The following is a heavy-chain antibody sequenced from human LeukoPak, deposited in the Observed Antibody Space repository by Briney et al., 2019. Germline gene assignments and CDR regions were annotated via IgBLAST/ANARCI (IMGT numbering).Heavy chain of an antibody. D-gene: IGHD3-22*01. V-gene: IGHV1-18*01. CDR2: ISAYNGNT. J-gene: IGHJ4*02. Sequence: ASVQVSCHASGYTFPSYGISWVRQAPGQGLEWMGWISAYNGNTNYAQKLQGRVTMTTDTSTSTAYMELRSLRSDDTAVYYCARARGRSLITTIDYWGQGTLVTVSS. CDR3: ARARGRSLITTIDY. CDR1: GYTFPSYG.